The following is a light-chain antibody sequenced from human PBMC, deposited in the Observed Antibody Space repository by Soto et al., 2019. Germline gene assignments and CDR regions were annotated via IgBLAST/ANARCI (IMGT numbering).Light chain of an antibody. CDR3: CSSAGSSPWV. V-gene: IGLV2-23*02. CDR2: EVS. Sequence: QSALTQPASVSGSPGQSITISCTGTSSDVGSYNLVSWYQQHPGKAPKLMIYEVSKRPSGVSNRFSGSKSGNTASLTISGLHAEDEADYYCCSSAGSSPWVFGGGTKLTVL. CDR1: SSDVGSYNL. J-gene: IGLJ3*02.